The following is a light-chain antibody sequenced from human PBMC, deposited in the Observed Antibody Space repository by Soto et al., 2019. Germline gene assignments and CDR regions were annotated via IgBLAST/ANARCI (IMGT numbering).Light chain of an antibody. CDR2: DVS. CDR1: SSDVGGYNY. Sequence: QSVLTQPRSVSGSPGQSVTISCTGTSSDVGGYNYVSWYQQHPGKAPKLMIYDVSKRPSGVPDRFFGSKSGNTASLTISGLQAEDEADYYCCSYAGSYTWVFGGGTKLNVL. CDR3: CSYAGSYTWV. J-gene: IGLJ3*02. V-gene: IGLV2-11*01.